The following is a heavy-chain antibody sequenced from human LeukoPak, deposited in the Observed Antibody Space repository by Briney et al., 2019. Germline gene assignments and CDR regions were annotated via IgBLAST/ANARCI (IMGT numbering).Heavy chain of an antibody. Sequence: SETLSLTCTVSGGSISSSSYYWGWIRQPPGKGLEWIGSIYYSGSTYYNPSLKSRVTISVDTSKNQFSLKLSSVTAADTAVYYCARYPTYYYDSSGYFGFDYWGQGTLVTVSS. V-gene: IGHV4-39*01. CDR3: ARYPTYYYDSSGYFGFDY. CDR1: GGSISSSSYY. D-gene: IGHD3-22*01. J-gene: IGHJ4*02. CDR2: IYYSGST.